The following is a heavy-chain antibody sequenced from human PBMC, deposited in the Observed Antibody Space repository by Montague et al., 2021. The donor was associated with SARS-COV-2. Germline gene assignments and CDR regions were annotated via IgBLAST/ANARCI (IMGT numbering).Heavy chain of an antibody. CDR1: GDVITNHY. J-gene: IGHJ4*02. Sequence: SETLSLTCSVSGDVITNHYWSWIRQPAGKGLEWIGRMHFTGKTNLSPFFSSRLTMSADTSKNQFSLKLTSVTAADTAIYFCARVKRGYYYGLGVSAHFDYWGQGTLITVSS. V-gene: IGHV4-4*07. CDR2: MHFTGKT. CDR3: ARVKRGYYYGLGVSAHFDY. D-gene: IGHD3-10*01.